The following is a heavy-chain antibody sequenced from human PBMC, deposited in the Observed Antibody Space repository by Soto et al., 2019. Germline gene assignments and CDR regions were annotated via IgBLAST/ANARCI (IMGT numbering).Heavy chain of an antibody. D-gene: IGHD6-19*01. CDR1: GGCFSGYY. CDR3: ARDVLAVAGNFDY. V-gene: IGHV4-34*01. Sequence: QVQLQQWGAGLLKPSETLSLTCAVYGGCFSGYYWSWNRQPPGKGLEWIGEINHSGSTNYNPSLKSRVTISVDTSKNQFSLKLSSVTAADTAVYYCARDVLAVAGNFDYWGQGTLVTVSS. J-gene: IGHJ4*02. CDR2: INHSGST.